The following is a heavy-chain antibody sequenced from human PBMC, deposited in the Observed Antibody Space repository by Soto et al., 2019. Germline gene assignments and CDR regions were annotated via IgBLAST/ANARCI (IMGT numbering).Heavy chain of an antibody. CDR3: GRGGDIVLVVYAIRREGNWFEP. CDR2: INHSGGT. Sequence: SDTLPLTCPVYGGSFSGYYWSWIRQPPGEGLGWIGEINHSGGTNYNPSLKRRVTISVDTSNNKCSHEQSSVTAADTAVYCCGRGGDIVLVVYAIRREGNWFEPWGQGTLVTVS. J-gene: IGHJ5*02. V-gene: IGHV4-34*01. D-gene: IGHD2-8*01. CDR1: GGSFSGYY.